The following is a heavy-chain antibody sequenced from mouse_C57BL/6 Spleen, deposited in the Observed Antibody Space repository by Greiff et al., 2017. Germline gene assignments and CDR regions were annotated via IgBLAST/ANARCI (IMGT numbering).Heavy chain of an antibody. CDR3: ARGHGSYCFDY. CDR1: GYTFTSYW. D-gene: IGHD1-1*01. CDR2: IDPSDSYT. J-gene: IGHJ2*01. V-gene: IGHV1-50*01. Sequence: QVQLQQPGAELVKPGASVKLSCKASGYTFTSYWMQWVKQRPGQGLEWIGEIDPSDSYTNYNQKFKGKATLTVDTSSSTAYMQLSSLTSEDSAVYYCARGHGSYCFDYWGQGTTLTVSS.